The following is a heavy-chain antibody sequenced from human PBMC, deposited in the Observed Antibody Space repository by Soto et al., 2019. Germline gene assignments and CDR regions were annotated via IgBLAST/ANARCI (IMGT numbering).Heavy chain of an antibody. D-gene: IGHD3-9*01. CDR1: GFTFSSYA. J-gene: IGHJ4*02. CDR3: ANAPNYDIVTGCPFDY. Sequence: EVQLLESGGGLVQPGWSLRLSCAASGFTFSSYAMSWVRQAPGTGLERVSGISGTGDSTYYADSVKGRFTISRDNSKNTLYLQMNSRRADDTAVYYCANAPNYDIVTGCPFDYWGQGTLVTVSS. CDR2: ISGTGDST. V-gene: IGHV3-23*01.